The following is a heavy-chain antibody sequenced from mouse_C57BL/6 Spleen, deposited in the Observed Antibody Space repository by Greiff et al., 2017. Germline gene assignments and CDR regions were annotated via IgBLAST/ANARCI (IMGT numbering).Heavy chain of an antibody. CDR2: INPNNGGT. Sequence: VQLQQSGPELVKPGASVKISCKASGYTFTDYYMNWVKQSHGKSLEWIGDINPNNGGTSYNQKFKGKATWTVDKSSSTAYMELRSLTSEDSAVYDWARRGGSVAWFADWGQGTLGTVSA. CDR3: ARRGGSVAWFAD. J-gene: IGHJ3*01. CDR1: GYTFTDYY. D-gene: IGHD3-2*02. V-gene: IGHV1-26*01.